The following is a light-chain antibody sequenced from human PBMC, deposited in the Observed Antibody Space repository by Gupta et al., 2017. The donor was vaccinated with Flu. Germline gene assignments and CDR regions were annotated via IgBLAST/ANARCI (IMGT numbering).Light chain of an antibody. CDR1: QSVSRY. Sequence: TLSLSPGERATLSCRASQSVSRYLAWYKKKPGQARRLLIYDASNRAKCIKARFSGSGDGTDFTLTISSREPEDFAVYYCQQRNNGHLTWTFGQGTKVEIK. CDR3: QQRNNGHLTWT. V-gene: IGKV3-11*01. CDR2: DAS. J-gene: IGKJ1*01.